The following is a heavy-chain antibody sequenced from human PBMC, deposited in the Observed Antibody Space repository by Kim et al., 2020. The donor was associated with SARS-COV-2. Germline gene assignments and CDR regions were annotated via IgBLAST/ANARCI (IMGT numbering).Heavy chain of an antibody. J-gene: IGHJ3*02. D-gene: IGHD5-12*01. V-gene: IGHV3-30*07. Sequence: DSVNGRFTSSRDNSKNPLNLQMNSLRAEDTAVYYCARGGYSGYAGEAFDIWGQGTMVTVSS. CDR3: ARGGYSGYAGEAFDI.